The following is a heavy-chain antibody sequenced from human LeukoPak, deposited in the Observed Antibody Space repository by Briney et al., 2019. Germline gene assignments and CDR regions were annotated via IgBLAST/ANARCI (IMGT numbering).Heavy chain of an antibody. Sequence: PGGSLRLSCAASGFTFSSYGMHWVRQAPGKGLEWVAVTWYDGSNKYYADSVKGRFTISRDNSKNTLYLQMNSLRAEDTAVYYCARDWNFYGENYFDYWGQGTLVTVSS. CDR3: ARDWNFYGENYFDY. CDR2: TWYDGSNK. J-gene: IGHJ4*02. D-gene: IGHD4-17*01. CDR1: GFTFSSYG. V-gene: IGHV3-33*01.